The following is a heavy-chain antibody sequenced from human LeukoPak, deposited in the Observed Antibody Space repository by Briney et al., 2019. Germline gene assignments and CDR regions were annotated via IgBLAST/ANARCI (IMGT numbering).Heavy chain of an antibody. CDR3: TRDGVEMATIVDY. CDR2: IRSKAYGGTT. D-gene: IGHD5-24*01. CDR1: GFTFGDYA. J-gene: IGHJ4*02. Sequence: PGGSLRLSCTASGFTFGDYAMSWFRQAPGKGLEGVGFIRSKAYGGTTEYAASVKGRFTISRDDSKSIAYLQMNSLKTEDTAVYYCTRDGVEMATIVDYWGQGTLVTVSS. V-gene: IGHV3-49*03.